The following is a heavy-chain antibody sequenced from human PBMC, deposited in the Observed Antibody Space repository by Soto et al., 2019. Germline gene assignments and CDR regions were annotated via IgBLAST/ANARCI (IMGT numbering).Heavy chain of an antibody. D-gene: IGHD4-4*01. Sequence: EVQLVESGGGLVQPGGSLRLSCAASGFTFSPFWMHWVRQVPGKGPVWVSRINSDGNSTSYADSVKGRFTISRDNAKNKLYLQMNSLRAEDTAVYYCARGSNPFDYWGQGTLGTVSS. CDR2: INSDGNST. CDR1: GFTFSPFW. CDR3: ARGSNPFDY. V-gene: IGHV3-74*01. J-gene: IGHJ4*02.